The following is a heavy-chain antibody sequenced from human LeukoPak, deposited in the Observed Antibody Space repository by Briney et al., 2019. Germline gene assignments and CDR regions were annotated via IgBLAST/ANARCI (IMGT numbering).Heavy chain of an antibody. CDR3: AKDSTGSIDY. CDR1: GFTFSSYG. J-gene: IGHJ4*02. V-gene: IGHV3-30*18. CDR2: ISYDGSNK. Sequence: GGSLRLSCAASGFTFSSYGMHRVRQAPGKGLEWVAVISYDGSNKYYADSVEGRFTISRDNSKNTLYLQMNSLRAEDTAVYYCAKDSTGSIDYWGQGTLVTVSS. D-gene: IGHD3-9*01.